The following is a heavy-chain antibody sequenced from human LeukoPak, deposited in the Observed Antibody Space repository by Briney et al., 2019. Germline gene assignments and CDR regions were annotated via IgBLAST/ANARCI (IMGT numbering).Heavy chain of an antibody. J-gene: IGHJ4*02. Sequence: PGGSLRLSCAASGFTFSSYAMHWVRQAPGKGLEWVAVISYDGSNKYYADSVKGRFTISRDNSKNTLYLQMNSLRAEDTAVYYCANGYSSGWYDYWGQGTLVTVSS. CDR1: GFTFSSYA. D-gene: IGHD6-19*01. CDR3: ANGYSSGWYDY. V-gene: IGHV3-30-3*01. CDR2: ISYDGSNK.